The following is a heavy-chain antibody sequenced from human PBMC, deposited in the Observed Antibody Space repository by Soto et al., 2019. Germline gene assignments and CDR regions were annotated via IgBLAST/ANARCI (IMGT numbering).Heavy chain of an antibody. CDR2: INHSGST. J-gene: IGHJ4*02. V-gene: IGHV4-34*01. Sequence: SETLSLTCAVYGGSFSGYYWSWIRQPPGKGLEWIGEINHSGSTNYNPSLKSRVTISVDTSKNQFSLKLSSVTAADTAVYYCARESAARRGTDYWGQGTLVTVSS. CDR1: GGSFSGYY. CDR3: ARESAARRGTDY. D-gene: IGHD6-6*01.